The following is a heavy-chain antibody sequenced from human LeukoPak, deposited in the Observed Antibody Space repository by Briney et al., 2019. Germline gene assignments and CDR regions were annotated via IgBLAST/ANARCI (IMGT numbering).Heavy chain of an antibody. V-gene: IGHV3-30*02. J-gene: IGHJ4*02. D-gene: IGHD1-26*01. CDR2: IRYDGSKK. CDR3: AKAAPEGGRTFDY. Sequence: GGSLRLSCAASGFTFSSYGMHWVRQAPGKGLEWVAFIRYDGSKKYYADSVKGRFTISRDNSKNTLSLQMNSLRAEDTAVYYCAKAAPEGGRTFDYWGQGTLVTVSS. CDR1: GFTFSSYG.